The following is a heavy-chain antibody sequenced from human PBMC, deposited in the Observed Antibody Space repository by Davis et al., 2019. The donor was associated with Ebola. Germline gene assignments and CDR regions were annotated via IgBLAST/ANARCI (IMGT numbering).Heavy chain of an antibody. D-gene: IGHD6-19*01. CDR1: GFTFSSYW. V-gene: IGHV3-7*01. Sequence: GGSLRLSCAASGFTFSSYWMSWVRQAPGKGLEWVANIKQDGSEKYYADSVKGRFTISRDNSKNTLYLQMNSLRAEDTAVYYCARGAGYSSGWYDYWGQGTLVTVSS. CDR3: ARGAGYSSGWYDY. CDR2: IKQDGSEK. J-gene: IGHJ4*02.